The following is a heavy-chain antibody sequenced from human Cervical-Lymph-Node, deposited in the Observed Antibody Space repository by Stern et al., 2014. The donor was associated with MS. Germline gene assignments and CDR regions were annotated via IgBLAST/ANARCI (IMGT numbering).Heavy chain of an antibody. J-gene: IGHJ5*02. D-gene: IGHD3-10*01. CDR3: ARDQGDYGSGSEDSWFAP. V-gene: IGHV1-69*06. Sequence: VQLEESGAEVKKPGSSVKVSCKASRDTFSNSALSWVRQAPGQGLEWTGGIIPILGATRYTQRFQGRVTITAETSTNLVYLELRSLKFEDTAVYFCARDQGDYGSGSEDSWFAPWGQGTLVTVSP. CDR1: RDTFSNSA. CDR2: IIPILGAT.